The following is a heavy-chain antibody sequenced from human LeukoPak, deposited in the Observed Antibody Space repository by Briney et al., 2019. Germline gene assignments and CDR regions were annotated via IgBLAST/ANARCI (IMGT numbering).Heavy chain of an antibody. CDR2: IYPGDSDT. V-gene: IGHV5-51*01. Sequence: GESLKISCEASGYIFPNYWIGWVRQVPGKGLEWMGIIYPGDSDTRYSPSFQGQVTISADKSISTAYLQWSSLKASDTAMYYCARRTCGGDCYVGDDAFDIWGQGTMVTVSS. CDR3: ARRTCGGDCYVGDDAFDI. D-gene: IGHD2-21*02. J-gene: IGHJ3*02. CDR1: GYIFPNYW.